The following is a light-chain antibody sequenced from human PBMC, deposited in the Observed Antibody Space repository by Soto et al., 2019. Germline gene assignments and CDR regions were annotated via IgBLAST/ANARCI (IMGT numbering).Light chain of an antibody. CDR3: QQFSSYPLT. CDR1: QTVRNNY. J-gene: IGKJ4*01. Sequence: VLTQSSGPLSLTPGERATLSCRSSQTVRNNYLAWYQQKPGQAPRLLIYDASSRATGIPDRFSGGGSGTDCTLTISRLEPEDVAVYYCQQFSSYPLTLGGGTKVDI. V-gene: IGKV3-20*01. CDR2: DAS.